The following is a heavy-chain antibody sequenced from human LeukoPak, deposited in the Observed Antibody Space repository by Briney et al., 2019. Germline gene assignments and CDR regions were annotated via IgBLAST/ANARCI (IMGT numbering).Heavy chain of an antibody. D-gene: IGHD5/OR15-5a*01. J-gene: IGHJ5*02. CDR1: GFTFSNAW. V-gene: IGHV3-15*01. CDR2: IKTKTEGGAT. Sequence: GGSLRLSCEASGFTFSNAWMTWVRQAPGKGLEWVGRIKTKTEGGATDYIAPVKGRFIISRDDSKNTLYLQMNSLQTEDTAVYYCATVDIVSTIRSWGQGTLVTVPS. CDR3: ATVDIVSTIRS.